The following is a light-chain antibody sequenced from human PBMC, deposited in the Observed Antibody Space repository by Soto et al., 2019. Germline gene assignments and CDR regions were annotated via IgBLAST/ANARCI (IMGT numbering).Light chain of an antibody. Sequence: QSVLTQPPSVSGAPGQRVTISCTGSSSNIGANYDVHWYKQLPGTAPKLLIDGNINRPSGVPDRFSASKSGTSASLVITGLQAEDEADYFCQSYDSSLRGGIFGGGTKVTVL. CDR1: SSNIGANYD. CDR3: QSYDSSLRGGI. CDR2: GNI. J-gene: IGLJ2*01. V-gene: IGLV1-40*01.